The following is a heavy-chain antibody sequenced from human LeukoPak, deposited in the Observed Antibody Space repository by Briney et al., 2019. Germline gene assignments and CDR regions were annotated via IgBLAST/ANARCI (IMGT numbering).Heavy chain of an antibody. CDR1: GGSLSGYY. J-gene: IGHJ3*02. CDR3: ARGDSSGWSDDAFDI. V-gene: IGHV4-34*01. CDR2: INHSGST. Sequence: SETLSLTCAVYGGSLSGYYWSWIRQPPGKGLEWIGEINHSGSTNYNPSLKSRVTISVDTSKNQFSLKLSSVTAADTAVYYCARGDSSGWSDDAFDIWGQGTMVTVSS. D-gene: IGHD6-19*01.